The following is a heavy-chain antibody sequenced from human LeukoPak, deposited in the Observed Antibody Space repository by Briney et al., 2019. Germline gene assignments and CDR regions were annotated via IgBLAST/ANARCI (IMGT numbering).Heavy chain of an antibody. CDR2: ISSSSSYI. CDR1: GFTFSSYS. D-gene: IGHD2-2*01. CDR3: ARPYCSSTSCPTFDD. V-gene: IGHV3-21*01. Sequence: GGSLRLSCAASGFTFSSYSMNWVRQAPGKGLEWVSSISSSSSYIYYADSVKGRFTISRDNAKNSLFLQMNSLRAEDTAMHYCARPYCSSTSCPTFDDWGQGTLVTVSS. J-gene: IGHJ4*02.